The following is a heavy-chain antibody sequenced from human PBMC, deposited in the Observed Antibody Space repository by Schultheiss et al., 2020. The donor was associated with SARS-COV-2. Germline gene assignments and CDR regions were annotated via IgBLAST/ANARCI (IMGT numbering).Heavy chain of an antibody. CDR2: FYYSGST. D-gene: IGHD5-24*01. CDR1: GDSIGTYY. J-gene: IGHJ6*02. Sequence: SETLSLTCSVSGDSIGTYYWNWVRQSPGKGLEWIGYFYYSGSTNYNPSVKSRVTMSVDKSKNQFSLKLSSVTAADTAVYYCARGRDPYYTYGMAVWGQGTTVTVSS. V-gene: IGHV4-59*01. CDR3: ARGRDPYYTYGMAV.